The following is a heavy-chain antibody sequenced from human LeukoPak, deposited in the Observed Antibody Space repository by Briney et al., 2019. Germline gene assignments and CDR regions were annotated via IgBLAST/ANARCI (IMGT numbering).Heavy chain of an antibody. CDR1: GYTFSGYY. J-gene: IGHJ5*02. V-gene: IGHV1-2*02. CDR3: ARGGPPYSSSCVWFDP. Sequence: ASVEVSCKASGYTFSGYYMHWVRQAPGQGLEWMGWINPNSGGTNYAQKFQGRVTMTRDTSISTAYMELSRLRSDDTAVYYCARGGPPYSSSCVWFDPWGQGTLVIVSS. CDR2: INPNSGGT. D-gene: IGHD6-13*01.